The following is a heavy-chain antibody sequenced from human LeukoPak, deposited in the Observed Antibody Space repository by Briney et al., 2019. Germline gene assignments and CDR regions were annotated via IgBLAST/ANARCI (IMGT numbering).Heavy chain of an antibody. V-gene: IGHV3-48*02. D-gene: IGHD3-10*01. CDR2: ISMSSTTI. Sequence: GGSLRLSCAASGFTFRTYTMHWVRQAPGKGLEWVSSISMSSTTIYYADSVKGRFTISRDNAKNAVYLQMDSVRDQDTAVYYCASHYYGWGTEYFQHWGQGTLVTVSS. J-gene: IGHJ1*01. CDR1: GFTFRTYT. CDR3: ASHYYGWGTEYFQH.